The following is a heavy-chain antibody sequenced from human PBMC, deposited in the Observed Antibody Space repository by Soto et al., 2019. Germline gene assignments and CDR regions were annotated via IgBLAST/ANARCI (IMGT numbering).Heavy chain of an antibody. CDR3: ATYYYDSSGFSPHDY. V-gene: IGHV1-69*02. CDR1: GGTFSSYT. Sequence: SVKVSCKASGGTFSSYTISWVRQAPGQGLEWMGRIIPILGIANYAQKFQGRVTITADKSTSTAYMELSSLRSEDTAVYYCATYYYDSSGFSPHDYWGQGTLVTVSS. D-gene: IGHD3-22*01. CDR2: IIPILGIA. J-gene: IGHJ4*02.